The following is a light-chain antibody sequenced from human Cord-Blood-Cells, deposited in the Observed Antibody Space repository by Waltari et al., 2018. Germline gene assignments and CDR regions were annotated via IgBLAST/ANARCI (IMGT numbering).Light chain of an antibody. CDR1: SSDVGGYNY. CDR2: AVS. V-gene: IGLV2-14*01. CDR3: SSYTSSSTLYV. J-gene: IGLJ1*01. Sequence: QSALTQPASVSGSPGQSITTSSPGTSSDVGGYNYVSWYQQHPGKAPKLMIYAVSNRPSGFSNRFSGSKSGNTASLTISGLQAEDEADYYCSSYTSSSTLYVFGTGTKVTVL.